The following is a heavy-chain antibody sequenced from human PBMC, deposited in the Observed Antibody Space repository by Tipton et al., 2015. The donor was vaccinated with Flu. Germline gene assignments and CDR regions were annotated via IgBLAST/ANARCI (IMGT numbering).Heavy chain of an antibody. J-gene: IGHJ6*02. V-gene: IGHV4-38-2*01. D-gene: IGHD6-13*01. Sequence: TLSLTCSVSGYFIGSGYYWGWIRQPPGKGLEWIGNIYHTGNTYYNPSLKSRVTISVDRSKNQFSLKLSSVTAADTAVYYCARCDLTSSTWYPYGMDVWGQGTTVTVSS. CDR2: IYHTGNT. CDR3: ARCDLTSSTWYPYGMDV. CDR1: GYFIGSGYY.